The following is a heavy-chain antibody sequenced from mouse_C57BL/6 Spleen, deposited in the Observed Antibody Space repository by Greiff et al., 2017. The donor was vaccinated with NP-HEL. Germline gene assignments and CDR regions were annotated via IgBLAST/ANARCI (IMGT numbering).Heavy chain of an antibody. CDR3: ARGRNWFDY. J-gene: IGHJ2*01. CDR2: IYPGDGDT. D-gene: IGHD4-1*01. CDR1: GYAFSSSW. V-gene: IGHV1-82*01. Sequence: VQLQQSGPELVKPGASVKISCKASGYAFSSSWMNWVKQRPGKGLEWIGRIYPGDGDTNYNGKFKGKATLTADKSSSTAYMQLSSLTSEDSAVYFCARGRNWFDYWGQGTTLTVSS.